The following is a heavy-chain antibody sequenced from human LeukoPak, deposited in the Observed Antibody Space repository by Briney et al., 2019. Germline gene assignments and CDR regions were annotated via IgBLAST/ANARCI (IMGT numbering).Heavy chain of an antibody. J-gene: IGHJ3*02. CDR3: ARGAGGIAVANTDAFDI. Sequence: ASVKVSCKASGYTFTGYYMHWVRQAPGQGLEWMGWINPNSGGTNYAQKFQGRVTMTRDTSISTAYMELSRLRSDDTAVYYCARGAGGIAVANTDAFDIWGQGTMVTVSS. D-gene: IGHD6-19*01. V-gene: IGHV1-2*02. CDR2: INPNSGGT. CDR1: GYTFTGYY.